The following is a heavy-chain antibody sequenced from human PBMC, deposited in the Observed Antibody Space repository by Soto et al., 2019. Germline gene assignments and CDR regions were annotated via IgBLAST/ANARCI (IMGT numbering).Heavy chain of an antibody. V-gene: IGHV1-18*01. D-gene: IGHD4-17*01. Sequence: ASVKVSCKASGYTFTSYGISWVRQAPGQGLEWMGWISAYNGNTNYAQKLQGRVTMTTDTSTSTAYMELRSLRSDDTAVYYCARDQLPMFTVTTRYYYYGMDVWGQGTTVTVSS. CDR2: ISAYNGNT. CDR3: ARDQLPMFTVTTRYYYYGMDV. CDR1: GYTFTSYG. J-gene: IGHJ6*02.